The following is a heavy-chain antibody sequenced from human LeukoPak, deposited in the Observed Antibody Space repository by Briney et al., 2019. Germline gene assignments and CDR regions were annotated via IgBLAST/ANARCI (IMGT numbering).Heavy chain of an antibody. CDR2: IKQDGSEK. CDR1: GFTFSTYW. D-gene: IGHD2-2*01. J-gene: IGHJ6*02. CDR3: ARSIVVVPSAIDYYGMDV. V-gene: IGHV3-7*01. Sequence: GGSLRLSCAASGFTFSTYWMTWVRQAPGKGLEWVANIKQDGSEKYYVDSVKGRFTGSRDNAKNSLYLQMNSLRAEDTAVYYCARSIVVVPSAIDYYGMDVWGQGTTVTVSS.